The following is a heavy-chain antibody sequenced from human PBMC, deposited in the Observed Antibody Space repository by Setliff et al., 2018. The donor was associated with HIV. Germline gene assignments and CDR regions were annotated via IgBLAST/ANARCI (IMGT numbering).Heavy chain of an antibody. V-gene: IGHV5-10-1*01. CDR1: GYSFTSYW. J-gene: IGHJ4*02. D-gene: IGHD4-17*01. CDR2: IDPSNSNT. CDR3: ARGFYGDYYFDY. Sequence: LKISCKGSGYSFTSYWIGWVRQMPGKGLEWMGRIDPSNSNTNYSPSFQGHVTISADKSISTAYLQWSSLKASDTAMYYCARGFYGDYYFDYWGQGTLVTVSS.